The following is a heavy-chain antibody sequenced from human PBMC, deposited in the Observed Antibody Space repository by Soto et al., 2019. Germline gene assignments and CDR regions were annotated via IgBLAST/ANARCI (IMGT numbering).Heavy chain of an antibody. CDR2: IYYSGST. CDR3: ASTNIVATGAGTFDP. J-gene: IGHJ5*02. CDR1: GGSISSYY. Sequence: ETLSLTCTVSGGSISSYYWSWIRQPPGKGLEWIGYIYYSGSTNYNPSLKSRVTISVDTSKNQFSLKLSSVTAADTAVYYCASTNIVATGAGTFDPWGQGTLVTVSS. V-gene: IGHV4-59*01. D-gene: IGHD5-12*01.